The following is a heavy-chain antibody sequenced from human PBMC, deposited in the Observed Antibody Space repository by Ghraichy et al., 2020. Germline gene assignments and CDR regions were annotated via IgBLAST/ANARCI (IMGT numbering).Heavy chain of an antibody. CDR3: AKDRLSGYYYYDY. Sequence: ETLSLTCAASGFTFNNYAMSWVRQAPGKGLEWVSAISGSGAGTYYADSVKGRFTVSRDNSKNTLYLQMNSLRAEDTAVYYCAKDRLSGYYYYDYWGQGTLVTVSS. CDR1: GFTFNNYA. CDR2: ISGSGAGT. J-gene: IGHJ4*02. D-gene: IGHD3-22*01. V-gene: IGHV3-23*01.